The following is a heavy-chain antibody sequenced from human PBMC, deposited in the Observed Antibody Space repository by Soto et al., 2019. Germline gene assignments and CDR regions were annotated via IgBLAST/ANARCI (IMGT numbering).Heavy chain of an antibody. Sequence: GGSLRLSCAASGFIVSSNFMSWVRQAPGKGLEWVSVLYSGGGTYYADSVKGRFTISRDDSKNTLHLQMNSLRAEDTAIYYCARVNPPYPWGQGTLVTVSS. CDR3: ARVNPPYP. CDR1: GFIVSSNF. CDR2: LYSGGGT. V-gene: IGHV3-53*01. J-gene: IGHJ5*02.